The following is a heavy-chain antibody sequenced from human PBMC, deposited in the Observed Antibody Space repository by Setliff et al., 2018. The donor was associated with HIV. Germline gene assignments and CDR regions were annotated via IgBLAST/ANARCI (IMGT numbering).Heavy chain of an antibody. D-gene: IGHD2-15*01. Sequence: ASVKVSCKASGGIFSRFDISWVRQAPGQGLEWMGRIIPLSGTTNYAPRFQGRLTITADKSTSTAYMELSSLTSDDTAVYFCARDYDIVVVVDASQCPHYYMDVWGQGTTVTVSS. CDR2: IIPLSGTT. V-gene: IGHV1-69*06. CDR3: ARDYDIVVVVDASQCPHYYMDV. J-gene: IGHJ6*03. CDR1: GGIFSRFD.